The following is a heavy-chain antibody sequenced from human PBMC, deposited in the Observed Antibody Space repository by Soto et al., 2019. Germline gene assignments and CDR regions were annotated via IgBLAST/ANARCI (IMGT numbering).Heavy chain of an antibody. CDR2: ISGSGGST. J-gene: IGHJ4*02. V-gene: IGHV3-23*01. Sequence: PGGSLRLSCAASGFTFSSYAMSWVRQAPGKGLEWVSAISGSGGSTYYADSVKGRFTISRDNSKNTLYLQMNSLRAEDTAVYYCAKWGTVTTRVLNYFDYWGQGTLVTVSS. CDR1: GFTFSSYA. D-gene: IGHD4-4*01. CDR3: AKWGTVTTRVLNYFDY.